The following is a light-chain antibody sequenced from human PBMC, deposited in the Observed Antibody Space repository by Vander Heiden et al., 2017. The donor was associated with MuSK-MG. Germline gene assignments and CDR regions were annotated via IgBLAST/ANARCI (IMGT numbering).Light chain of an antibody. CDR3: QRCDSTPYT. V-gene: IGKV1-39*01. J-gene: IGKJ2*01. Sequence: DIQMTQSPSSLSASVGDRVTITCRASQNIKTFLNWYQQKREKAPRLLIYGASSLQSGAPSRFSGSGSGTDFTLTISSLQPEDYATYFCQRCDSTPYTFGQGSRVEIK. CDR1: QNIKTF. CDR2: GAS.